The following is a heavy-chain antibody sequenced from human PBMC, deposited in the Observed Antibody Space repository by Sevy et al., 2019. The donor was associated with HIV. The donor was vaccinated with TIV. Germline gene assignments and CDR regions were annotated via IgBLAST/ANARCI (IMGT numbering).Heavy chain of an antibody. J-gene: IGHJ6*02. CDR1: GYSFTNHW. V-gene: IGHV5-51*01. Sequence: GESLKISCKGSGYSFTNHWIAWVRQMPGRGLEWMGIIYPGDSDTTYSLSFQGQVTITADKSISTTYLQWTSLKASDTAIYYCARHLRGYYSSDMDVWGQGTTVTVSS. CDR2: IYPGDSDT. D-gene: IGHD3-9*01. CDR3: ARHLRGYYSSDMDV.